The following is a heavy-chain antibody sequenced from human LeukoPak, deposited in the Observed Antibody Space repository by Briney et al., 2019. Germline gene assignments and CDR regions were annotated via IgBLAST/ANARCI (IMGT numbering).Heavy chain of an antibody. CDR3: ARGGSGYDYFDY. CDR2: VNPNSGNT. D-gene: IGHD5-12*01. V-gene: IGHV1-8*01. Sequence: ASVKVSCKASGYTFTSYDINWVRQATGQGLEWMGWVNPNSGNTGYAQKFQGRVTMTRTTSISTAYMELSSLRSEDTAVYYCARGGSGYDYFDYWGQGTLVTVSS. CDR1: GYTFTSYD. J-gene: IGHJ4*02.